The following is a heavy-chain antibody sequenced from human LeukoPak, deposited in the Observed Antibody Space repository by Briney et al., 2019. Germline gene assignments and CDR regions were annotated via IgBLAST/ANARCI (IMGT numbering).Heavy chain of an antibody. CDR1: GFTFSSYS. Sequence: PGGSLRLSCAASGFTFSSYSMNWVRQAPGKGLEWVSSISSSSSYIYYADSVKGRFTIPRDNAKNSLYLQMNSLRAEDTAVYYCARGKFWSGYFLDYWGQGTLVIVSS. J-gene: IGHJ4*02. D-gene: IGHD3-3*01. CDR3: ARGKFWSGYFLDY. CDR2: ISSSSSYI. V-gene: IGHV3-21*01.